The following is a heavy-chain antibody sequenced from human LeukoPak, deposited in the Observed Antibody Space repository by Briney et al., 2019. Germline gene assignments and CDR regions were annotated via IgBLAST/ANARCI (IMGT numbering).Heavy chain of an antibody. Sequence: SVKVSCKASGGTFSSYAISWVRQAPGQGREWMGGIIPIFGTANYAQKFQGRVTITADESTSTAYMELSSLRSEDAAEYYCARDSGDGYNYLDYWGQGTLVTVSS. D-gene: IGHD5-24*01. CDR2: IIPIFGTA. J-gene: IGHJ4*02. CDR1: GGTFSSYA. CDR3: ARDSGDGYNYLDY. V-gene: IGHV1-69*13.